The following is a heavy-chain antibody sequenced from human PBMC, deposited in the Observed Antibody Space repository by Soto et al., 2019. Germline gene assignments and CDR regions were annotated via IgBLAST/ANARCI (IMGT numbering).Heavy chain of an antibody. CDR3: AHRHDLGGFDI. D-gene: IGHD2-15*01. V-gene: IGHV2-5*01. CDR2: INWNDDE. J-gene: IGHJ3*02. Sequence: QITLKESGPTLVKPTQTLTLTCTFSGFSLNTRAVGVGWIRQPPGNALEWLALINWNDDERYSPSLKDMLTITKDTSRNHVVLTMTNVDPVDTATYYCAHRHDLGGFDIWGQGTTVTVSS. CDR1: GFSLNTRAVG.